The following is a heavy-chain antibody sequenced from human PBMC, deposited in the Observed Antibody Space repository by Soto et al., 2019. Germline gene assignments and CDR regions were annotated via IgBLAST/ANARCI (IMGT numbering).Heavy chain of an antibody. V-gene: IGHV3-53*02. D-gene: IGHD5-18*01. J-gene: IGHJ4*02. CDR3: ARARGYSYGYFDY. Sequence: EVQLVETGGGLIQPGGSLRLSCAASGFTVSSNYMSWVRQAPGKGLEWVSVIYSGGSTYYADSVKGRFTISRDNSKNTLYLQMNSLRAEDTAVYYCARARGYSYGYFDYWGQGTLVTVSS. CDR2: IYSGGST. CDR1: GFTVSSNY.